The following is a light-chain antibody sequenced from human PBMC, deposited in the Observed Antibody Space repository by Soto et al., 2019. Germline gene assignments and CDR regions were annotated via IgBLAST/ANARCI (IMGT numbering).Light chain of an antibody. CDR3: QHYNNAPFT. V-gene: IGKV1-27*01. CDR1: QGIRVH. J-gene: IGKJ3*01. Sequence: DVQMTQSPSSLSASVGDRITITCRASQGIRVHLAWYQQKPGQVPNLLIYGASTLQSGAPSRFSGSGSGTDFTLTISSLQTEDVATYYCQHYNNAPFTFGPGTKVDI. CDR2: GAS.